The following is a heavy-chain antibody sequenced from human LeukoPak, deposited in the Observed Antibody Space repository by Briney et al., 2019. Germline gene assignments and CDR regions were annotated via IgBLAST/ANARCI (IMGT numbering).Heavy chain of an antibody. J-gene: IGHJ6*03. CDR1: GFTFSSYW. V-gene: IGHV3-48*04. D-gene: IGHD2-2*02. CDR3: ARPAIPNGSGRNYYYYYMDV. CDR2: ISSSGSTI. Sequence: QAGGSLRLSCAASGFTFSSYWMHWVRQAPGKGLEWVSYISSSGSTIYYADSVKGRFTISRDNAKNSLYLQMNSLRAEDTAVYYCARPAIPNGSGRNYYYYYMDVWGKGTTVTVSS.